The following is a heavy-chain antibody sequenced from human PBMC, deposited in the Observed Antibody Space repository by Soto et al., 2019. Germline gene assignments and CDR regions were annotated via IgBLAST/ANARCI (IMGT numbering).Heavy chain of an antibody. D-gene: IGHD4-17*01. J-gene: IGHJ6*02. CDR1: GYTFTGYY. CDR2: INPNSGGT. CDR3: ARDDYGDHYYYYGMDV. V-gene: IGHV1-2*04. Sequence: ASVKVSCKASGYTFTGYYMHWVRQAPGQGLEWMGWINPNSGGTNYAQKFQGWVTMTRDTSISTAYMELSRLRSDDTAVYYCARDDYGDHYYYYGMDVWGQGTTVTVSS.